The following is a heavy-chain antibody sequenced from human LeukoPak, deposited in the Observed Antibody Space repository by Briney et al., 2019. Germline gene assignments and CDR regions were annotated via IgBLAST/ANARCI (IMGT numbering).Heavy chain of an antibody. CDR1: GGSISSGSYY. J-gene: IGHJ4*02. CDR3: AREASYGVRGARPFDY. Sequence: SETLSLTCTVSGGSISSGSYYWSWIRQPAGKGLEWIGRIYTSGSTNYNPSLKSRVTISVDTSKNQFSLKLSSVTAADTAVYYCAREASYGVRGARPFDYWGQGTLVTVSS. CDR2: IYTSGST. V-gene: IGHV4-61*02. D-gene: IGHD3-10*01.